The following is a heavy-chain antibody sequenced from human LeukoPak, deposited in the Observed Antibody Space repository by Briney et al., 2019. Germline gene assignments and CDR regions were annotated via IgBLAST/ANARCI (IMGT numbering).Heavy chain of an antibody. D-gene: IGHD3-16*02. V-gene: IGHV4-59*08. Sequence: SETLSLTCTVSGGSISSYYWSWIRQPPGKGLEWIGYIYYSGSTNYNPSLKSRVTISVDTSKNQFSLKLSSVTAADTAVYYCAVWGSYRYFDYWGQGTLVTVSS. CDR2: IYYSGST. J-gene: IGHJ4*02. CDR1: GGSISSYY. CDR3: AVWGSYRYFDY.